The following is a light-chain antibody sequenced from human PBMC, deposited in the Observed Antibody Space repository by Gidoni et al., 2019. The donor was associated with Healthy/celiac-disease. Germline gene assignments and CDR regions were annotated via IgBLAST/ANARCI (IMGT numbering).Light chain of an antibody. Sequence: IVMTQSPVSLPVSLCERATINCKSSQSVLYSSNNKNYLAWYQQKPGQPPKLLIYWASTRESGVPDRFSGSGSGTDFTLTISSLQAEDVAVYYCQQYYSTPWTFXQXTKVEIK. CDR3: QQYYSTPWT. J-gene: IGKJ1*01. V-gene: IGKV4-1*01. CDR2: WAS. CDR1: QSVLYSSNNKNY.